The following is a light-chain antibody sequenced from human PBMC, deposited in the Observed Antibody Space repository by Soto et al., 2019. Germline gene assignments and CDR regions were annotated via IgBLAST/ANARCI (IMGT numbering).Light chain of an antibody. CDR3: RSYSSSSTLV. CDR1: SSDVGAYNY. CDR2: DVS. Sequence: QSVLTQPASVSGSPGQSITISCTGTSSDVGAYNYVSWYQQHPGKAPKLMIYDVSNRPSGVSNRFSGSKSDNTSSLTISGLQADDEADYYCRSYSSSSTLVFGGGTKLTVL. V-gene: IGLV2-14*03. J-gene: IGLJ2*01.